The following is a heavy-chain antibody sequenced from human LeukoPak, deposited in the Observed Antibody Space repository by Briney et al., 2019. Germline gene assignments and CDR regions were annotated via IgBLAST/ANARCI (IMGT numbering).Heavy chain of an antibody. J-gene: IGHJ4*02. CDR2: IIPILGIA. D-gene: IGHD3-10*01. CDR3: ALLWFGESYYFDY. CDR1: GCTFSSYA. V-gene: IGHV1-69*04. Sequence: SVKVSCKASGCTFSSYAISWVRQAPGQGLEWMGRIIPILGIANYAQKFQGRVTITADKSTSTAYMELSSLRSEDTAVYYCALLWFGESYYFDYWGQGTLVTVSS.